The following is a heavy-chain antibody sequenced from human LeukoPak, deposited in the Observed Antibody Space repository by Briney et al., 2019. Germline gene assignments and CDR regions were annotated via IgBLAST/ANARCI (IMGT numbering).Heavy chain of an antibody. D-gene: IGHD6-6*01. CDR2: IYTSGST. Sequence: PSETLSLTCTVSGGSISSYYWSWIRQPPGKGLEWIGYIYTSGSTNYNPSLKSRVTISVDTSKNQFFLKLSSVTAADTAGYYCARLGREESSSYFEYWGQGTLVTVSS. V-gene: IGHV4-4*09. J-gene: IGHJ4*02. CDR3: ARLGREESSSYFEY. CDR1: GGSISSYY.